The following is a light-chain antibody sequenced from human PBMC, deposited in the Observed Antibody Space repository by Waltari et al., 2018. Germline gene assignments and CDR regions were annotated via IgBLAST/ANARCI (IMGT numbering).Light chain of an antibody. V-gene: IGLV1-44*01. CDR1: ASNIGNNV. CDR2: RND. CDR3: AAWDDSLNGRWV. Sequence: QPVLTQPPSASGTPGHTVTISCSGGASNIGNNVVNWYQQLPGTAPKLVIYRNDVPPAGVPDRFSGSKSGTSASLAISGLQSEDEADYYCAAWDDSLNGRWVFGGGTKVTVL. J-gene: IGLJ3*02.